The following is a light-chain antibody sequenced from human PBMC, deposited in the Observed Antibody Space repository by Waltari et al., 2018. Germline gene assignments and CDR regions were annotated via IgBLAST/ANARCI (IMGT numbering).Light chain of an antibody. CDR3: QQYNNWPGT. Sequence: MLMTQFPATLSASPGERATLSSRASQSVSSKLAWYQQRPGQAPRLLIYDASTRATGIPARFSGSGSGTDFTLTISSLQSEDFAVYYCQQYNNWPGTFGRGTKVEIK. V-gene: IGKV3-15*01. J-gene: IGKJ1*01. CDR1: QSVSSK. CDR2: DAS.